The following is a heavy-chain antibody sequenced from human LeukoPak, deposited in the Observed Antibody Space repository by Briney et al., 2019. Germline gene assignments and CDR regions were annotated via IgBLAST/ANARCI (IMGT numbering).Heavy chain of an antibody. J-gene: IGHJ4*02. CDR2: INSDGINT. Sequence: AGGSLRLSCAASGFTFSNYWMHWVRQAPGKGLVWVSRINSDGINTSYADSVKGRFTISRDNAKNTLNLQMNSLRAEDTAVYYCARSYGSGSYYMPLFDYWGQGTLVTVSS. CDR1: GFTFSNYW. CDR3: ARSYGSGSYYMPLFDY. D-gene: IGHD3-10*01. V-gene: IGHV3-74*01.